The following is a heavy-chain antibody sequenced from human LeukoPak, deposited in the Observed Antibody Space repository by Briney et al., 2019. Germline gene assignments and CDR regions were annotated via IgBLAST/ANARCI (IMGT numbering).Heavy chain of an antibody. D-gene: IGHD3-9*01. CDR3: ARVTGYTIEDYFDY. V-gene: IGHV3-23*01. Sequence: QSGGSLRLSCAASGFTFSSYAMSWVRQAPGKGLEWVSAISGSGGSTYYADSVKGRFTISRDNSKNTLYLQMNSLRAEDTAVYYCARVTGYTIEDYFDYWGQGTLVTVSS. CDR2: ISGSGGST. CDR1: GFTFSSYA. J-gene: IGHJ4*02.